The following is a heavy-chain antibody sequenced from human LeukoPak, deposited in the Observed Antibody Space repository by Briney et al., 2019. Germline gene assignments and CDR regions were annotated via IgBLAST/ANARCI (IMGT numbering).Heavy chain of an antibody. CDR1: GFMFRDAA. CDR3: SAGWFY. J-gene: IGHJ4*02. CDR2: IASSGLNT. D-gene: IGHD6-19*01. V-gene: IGHV3-23*01. Sequence: PGGSLRLSCAASGFMFRDAAMTWIRQAPEKGLEWVSLIASSGLNTYYADSVRGRFTISRDNSKNTLSLQMNSLRVEDTAVYYCSAGWFYWGQGILVTVSS.